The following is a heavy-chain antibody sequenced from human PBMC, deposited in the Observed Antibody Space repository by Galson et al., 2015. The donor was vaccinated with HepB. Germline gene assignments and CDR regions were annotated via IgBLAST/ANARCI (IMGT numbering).Heavy chain of an antibody. CDR3: ARGPTTVSIPFWYFDL. D-gene: IGHD4-17*01. Sequence: SVKVSCKASGHTFTTYSISWVRHAPGQGLEWMGGIIPFYGTTNYAQNFQGRVTITADESMSTAYIELSSLRSEDTAVYYCARGPTTVSIPFWYFDLWGRGPLVTVSS. CDR1: GHTFTTYS. CDR2: IIPFYGTT. V-gene: IGHV1-69*13. J-gene: IGHJ2*01.